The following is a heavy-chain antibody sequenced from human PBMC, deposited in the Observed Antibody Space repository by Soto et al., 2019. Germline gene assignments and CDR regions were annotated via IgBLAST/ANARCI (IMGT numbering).Heavy chain of an antibody. CDR3: TTDDPINRY. Sequence: LRLPCSASGFTFSNAWMTWVRQAPGKGREWVARIKSKTDGGTTDYAAPVKVRFSISRDDSKNTVYLQMNSLKTEDTAVYYCTTDDPINRYWGQGTLVTVSS. V-gene: IGHV3-15*01. CDR2: IKSKTDGGTT. J-gene: IGHJ4*02. CDR1: GFTFSNAW.